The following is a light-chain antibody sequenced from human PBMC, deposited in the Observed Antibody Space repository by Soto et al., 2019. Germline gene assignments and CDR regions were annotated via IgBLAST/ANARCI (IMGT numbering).Light chain of an antibody. CDR2: VTS. Sequence: EIVMTQSPATLSVSPGARATLSCRASQSVSSNLAWYQQKPGQAPRLLIYVTSTRATGIPARFSGSGSGTDFTLAISTLEYEDFAVYYCQQYNKWPLTFGGGTKVEIK. CDR1: QSVSSN. V-gene: IGKV3-15*01. CDR3: QQYNKWPLT. J-gene: IGKJ4*02.